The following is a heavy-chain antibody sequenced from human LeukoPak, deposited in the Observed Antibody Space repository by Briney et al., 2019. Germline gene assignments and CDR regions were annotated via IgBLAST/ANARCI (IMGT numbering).Heavy chain of an antibody. CDR1: GVTFSSYE. CDR2: ISSIGSTI. V-gene: IGHV3-48*03. J-gene: IGHJ4*02. D-gene: IGHD3-10*01. CDR3: ARTFPPGSGSYLYYFGY. Sequence: GGALRLSCAPSGVTFSSYEMNWVPEAPGTGVEWGSYISSIGSTIYYADSVKGRFTISRDNAKNSLYLQMNSLRDEDTAVYYCARTFPPGSGSYLYYFGYWGQGTLVTVSS.